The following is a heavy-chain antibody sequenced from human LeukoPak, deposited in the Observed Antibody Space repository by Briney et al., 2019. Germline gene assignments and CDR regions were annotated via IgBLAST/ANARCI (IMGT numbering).Heavy chain of an antibody. D-gene: IGHD3-10*01. CDR2: IWYDGSNK. V-gene: IGHV3-33*01. Sequence: GGSLRLSCAASGFTFSSYGMHWVRQAPGKGLEWVAVIWYDGSNKYYADSVKGRFTISRDNSKNTLYLQMNSLRTEDTAVYYCARDSPRPLMVRGALDYWGQGTLVTVSS. J-gene: IGHJ4*02. CDR1: GFTFSSYG. CDR3: ARDSPRPLMVRGALDY.